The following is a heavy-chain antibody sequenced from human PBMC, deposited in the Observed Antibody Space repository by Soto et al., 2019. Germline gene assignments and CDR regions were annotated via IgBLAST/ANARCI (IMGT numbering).Heavy chain of an antibody. D-gene: IGHD6-19*01. CDR3: ASGSNSSGWLYNWFDP. Sequence: PGGSLRLSCAASGFTFSSYWMHWVRQAPGKGLVWVSRINSDGSSTSYADSVKGRFTISRDNAKNTLYLQMNSLRAEDTAVHYCASGSNSSGWLYNWFDPWGQGTLVTVSS. V-gene: IGHV3-74*01. CDR1: GFTFSSYW. CDR2: INSDGSST. J-gene: IGHJ5*02.